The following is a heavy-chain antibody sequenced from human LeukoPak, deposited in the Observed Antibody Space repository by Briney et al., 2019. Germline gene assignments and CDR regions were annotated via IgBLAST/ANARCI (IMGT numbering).Heavy chain of an antibody. Sequence: GASVKVSCKASGYSFTSYWIGWVRQMPGKGLERMGIIYPGDSDTRYSPSFQGQVTISADKSISTAYLQWSSLKASDTAMYYCARQANYDFWSGYPDYWGQGTLVTVSS. CDR2: IYPGDSDT. D-gene: IGHD3-3*01. J-gene: IGHJ4*02. V-gene: IGHV5-51*01. CDR3: ARQANYDFWSGYPDY. CDR1: GYSFTSYW.